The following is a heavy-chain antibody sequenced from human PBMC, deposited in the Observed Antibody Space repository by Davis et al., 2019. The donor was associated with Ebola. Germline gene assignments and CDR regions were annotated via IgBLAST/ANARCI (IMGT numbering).Heavy chain of an antibody. CDR2: ISAYNGNT. J-gene: IGHJ6*02. CDR3: AIEGAEPYYYYGMDV. CDR1: GGTFSSYA. V-gene: IGHV1-18*01. D-gene: IGHD1-26*01. Sequence: AASVKVSCKASGGTFSSYAISWVRQAPGQGLEWMGWISAYNGNTNYAQKLQGRVTMTTDTSTSTAYMELRSLRSDDTAVYYCAIEGAEPYYYYGMDVWGQGTTVTVSS.